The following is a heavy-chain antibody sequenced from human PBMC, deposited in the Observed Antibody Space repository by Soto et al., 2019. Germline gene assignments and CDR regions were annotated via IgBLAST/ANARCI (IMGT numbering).Heavy chain of an antibody. J-gene: IGHJ4*02. CDR3: AKDGAVAGPGYFDY. Sequence: GGSLRLSCAASGFTFDDYTMHWVRQAPGKGLEWVSLISWDGGSTYYADSVKGRFTISRDNSKNSLYLQMNSLRTEDTALYYCAKDGAVAGPGYFDYWGQGTLVTVSS. CDR2: ISWDGGST. D-gene: IGHD6-19*01. V-gene: IGHV3-43*01. CDR1: GFTFDDYT.